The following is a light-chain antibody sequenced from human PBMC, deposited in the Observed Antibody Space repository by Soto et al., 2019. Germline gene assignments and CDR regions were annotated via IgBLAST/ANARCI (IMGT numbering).Light chain of an antibody. J-gene: IGLJ2*01. V-gene: IGLV2-8*01. CDR1: YSDVGGSNY. CDR3: SSNVVGTNLKI. Sequence: QSALTQPPSASGSPGQSVTISCTGTYSDVGGSNYVSWYQQHPGKAPTLVIYEVIQRPSGVPDRFSGSRSGNTASLTVSRLQAEDEADYYCSSNVVGTNLKIFGGGTKVTVL. CDR2: EVI.